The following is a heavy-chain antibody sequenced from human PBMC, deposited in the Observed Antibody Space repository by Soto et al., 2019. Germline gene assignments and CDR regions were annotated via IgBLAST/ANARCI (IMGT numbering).Heavy chain of an antibody. D-gene: IGHD2-8*01. CDR3: AIFSNDTPTTEIYTFHTRRSSDL. CDR1: GFIVSSNY. J-gene: IGHJ2*01. Sequence: GGSLRLSCAGSGFIVSSNYMTWVRQAPGKGLEWVSVISNDGRTDYADSVKGRFTISRDNSKNTVYLQMNSLRPEDTAVYYCAIFSNDTPTTEIYTFHTRRSSDL. V-gene: IGHV3-53*01. CDR2: ISNDGRT.